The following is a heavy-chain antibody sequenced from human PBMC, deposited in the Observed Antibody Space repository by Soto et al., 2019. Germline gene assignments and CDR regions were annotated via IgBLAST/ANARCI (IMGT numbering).Heavy chain of an antibody. CDR3: VRGGSNYAS. D-gene: IGHD4-4*01. V-gene: IGHV3-7*01. J-gene: IGHJ5*02. CDR2: IKPDESEK. CDR1: GFTFSDSW. Sequence: EQLVESGGGVVQPGRSLRLSCVASGFTFSDSWMTWVRQAPGKGLEWVARIKPDESEKKYADSVKGRFSISRDNAKNSMYLQMDSLRGEDTAVYYCVRGGSNYASWGQGTLVTVSS.